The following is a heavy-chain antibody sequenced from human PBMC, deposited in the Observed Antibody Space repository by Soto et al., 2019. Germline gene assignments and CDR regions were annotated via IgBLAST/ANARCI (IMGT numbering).Heavy chain of an antibody. V-gene: IGHV4-34*12. CDR2: MLYSGLT. CDR3: APLSVSLSGPYGIHV. Sequence: SETLSLTCAVYGGSFSDYYWAWIRQPPGKGLEWIGSMLYSGLTYYNPSLKSRVTLSVDTSKNQFSVRLNSVTASDTAVYYCAPLSVSLSGPYGIHVWGQGTTVTVSS. D-gene: IGHD2-15*01. J-gene: IGHJ6*02. CDR1: GGSFSDYY.